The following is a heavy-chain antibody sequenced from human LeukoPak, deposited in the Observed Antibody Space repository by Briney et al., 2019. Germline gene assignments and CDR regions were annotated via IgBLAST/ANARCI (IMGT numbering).Heavy chain of an antibody. CDR1: GGSFSSYY. V-gene: IGHV4-59*01. D-gene: IGHD3-10*01. CDR2: IYYSGST. Sequence: SETLSLTCAVYGGSFSSYYWNWIRQPPGKGLEWIGYIYYSGSTNYNPSLKSRVTISVDTSKNQFSLKLSSVTAADTAVYYCARSLYYYGSDSFDIWGQGTMVTVSS. J-gene: IGHJ3*02. CDR3: ARSLYYYGSDSFDI.